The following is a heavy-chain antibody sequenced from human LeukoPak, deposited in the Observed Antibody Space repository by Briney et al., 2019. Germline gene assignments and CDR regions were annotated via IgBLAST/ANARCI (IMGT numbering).Heavy chain of an antibody. V-gene: IGHV4-59*01. CDR3: ARDSPLYCSSTSCYTVYAFDI. CDR2: IYYSGST. CDR1: GGSISSYY. J-gene: IGHJ3*02. D-gene: IGHD2-2*02. Sequence: SETLSLTCTVSGGSISSYYWSWIRQPPGKGLEWVGYIYYSGSTNYNPSLKRRVTISVDTSKTQFSLKLSSVTAADTAVYYCARDSPLYCSSTSCYTVYAFDIWGQGTMVTVSS.